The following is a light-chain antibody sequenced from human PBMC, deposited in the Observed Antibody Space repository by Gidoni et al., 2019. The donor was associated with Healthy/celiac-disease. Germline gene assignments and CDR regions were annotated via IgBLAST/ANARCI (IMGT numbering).Light chain of an antibody. CDR2: GAS. CDR1: QSVSSN. V-gene: IGKV3-15*01. CDR3: QQYNNWPPGT. J-gene: IGKJ1*01. Sequence: EIVMTQSPATLSVSPGERATLSCRASQSVSSNLAWYQQKPGQAPRLLIYGASTRATGIPARVSGSGSGTEFTLTISSLQSEDFAVYYCQQYNNWPPGTFGQXTKVEIK.